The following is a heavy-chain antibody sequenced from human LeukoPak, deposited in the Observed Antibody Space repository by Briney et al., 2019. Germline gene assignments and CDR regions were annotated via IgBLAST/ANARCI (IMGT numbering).Heavy chain of an antibody. CDR3: ARDRRDGYNFFDY. V-gene: IGHV3-15*05. J-gene: IGHJ4*02. D-gene: IGHD5-24*01. Sequence: KAGGSLRLSCAASGLTFSNAWMSWVRQAPGKGLEWVGRIKSKTDGGTTDYAAPVKGRFTISRDNAKNTLYLQMNSLRAEDTAVYYCARDRRDGYNFFDYWGQGTLVTVSS. CDR2: IKSKTDGGTT. CDR1: GLTFSNAW.